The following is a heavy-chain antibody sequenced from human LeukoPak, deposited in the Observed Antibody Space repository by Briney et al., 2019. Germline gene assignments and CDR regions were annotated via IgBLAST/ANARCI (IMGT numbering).Heavy chain of an antibody. CDR2: IYYSGIT. Sequence: PSETLSLTCTVSGASISSSSYYWGWIRQPPGKGLEWIGTIYYSGITYYNPSLKSRVTISVDTSKNQFSLYLSSVTAADTAVYYCARVTSGEFADYWGQGTLVTVSS. CDR3: ARVTSGEFADY. V-gene: IGHV4-39*07. J-gene: IGHJ4*02. D-gene: IGHD3-10*01. CDR1: GASISSSSYY.